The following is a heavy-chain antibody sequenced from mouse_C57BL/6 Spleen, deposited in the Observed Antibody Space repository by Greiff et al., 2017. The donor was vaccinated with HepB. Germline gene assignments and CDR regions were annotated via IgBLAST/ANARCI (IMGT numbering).Heavy chain of an antibody. CDR3: ETGTGHYAMDY. V-gene: IGHV1-80*01. CDR2: IYPGDGDT. J-gene: IGHJ4*01. CDR1: GYAFSSYW. D-gene: IGHD4-1*01. Sequence: VQLQQSGAELVKPGASVKISCKASGYAFSSYWMNWVKQRPGKGLEWIGQIYPGDGDTNYNGKFKGKATLTADKSSSTAYMQLSSLTSEDSAVYFCETGTGHYAMDYWGQGTSVTVSS.